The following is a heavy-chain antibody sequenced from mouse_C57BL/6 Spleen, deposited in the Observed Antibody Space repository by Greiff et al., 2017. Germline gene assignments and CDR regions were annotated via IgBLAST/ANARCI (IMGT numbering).Heavy chain of an antibody. CDR1: GFTFSSYA. D-gene: IGHD1-1*01. CDR2: ISDGGSYT. Sequence: DVMLVESGGGLVKPGGSLKLSCAASGFTFSSYAMSWVRQTPEKRLEWVATISDGGSYTYYPDNVKGRFTISRDNAKNNLYLQMSHLKSEDTAMYYCARKGVVSYCFDYWGQGTTLTVSS. CDR3: ARKGVVSYCFDY. V-gene: IGHV5-4*03. J-gene: IGHJ2*01.